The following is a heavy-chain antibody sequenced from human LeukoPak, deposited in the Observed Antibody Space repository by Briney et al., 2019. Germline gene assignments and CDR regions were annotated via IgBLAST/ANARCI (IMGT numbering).Heavy chain of an antibody. Sequence: ASVKVSCKASGYTFTSYAMHWVRQAPGQRLEWMGWINAGNGNTKYSQEFQGRVTITRDTSASTAYMELSSLRSEDMAVYYCARTSMTTVTMGLDYWGQGTLVTVSS. CDR1: GYTFTSYA. CDR3: ARTSMTTVTMGLDY. D-gene: IGHD4-17*01. J-gene: IGHJ4*02. CDR2: INAGNGNT. V-gene: IGHV1-3*03.